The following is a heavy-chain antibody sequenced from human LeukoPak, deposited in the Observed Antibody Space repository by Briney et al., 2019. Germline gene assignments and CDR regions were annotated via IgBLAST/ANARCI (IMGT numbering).Heavy chain of an antibody. CDR2: ISSSGSTI. Sequence: GGSLRLSCAASGFTFSDYYVSWIRQAPGKGLEWVSYISSSGSTIYYADSVRGRFTISRDNAKDSLYLQMNSLSAEDTAVYFCVRDLYDSSGYYHGGYWGQGTLVTVSS. CDR1: GFTFSDYY. V-gene: IGHV3-11*04. J-gene: IGHJ4*02. CDR3: VRDLYDSSGYYHGGY. D-gene: IGHD3-22*01.